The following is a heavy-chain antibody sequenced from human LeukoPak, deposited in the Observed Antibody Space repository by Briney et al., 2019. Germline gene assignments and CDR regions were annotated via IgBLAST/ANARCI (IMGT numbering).Heavy chain of an antibody. V-gene: IGHV1-2*02. CDR3: AGWILSLGGAFDI. D-gene: IGHD5-18*01. CDR1: GYTFTGYY. CDR2: INPNSGGT. J-gene: IGHJ3*02. Sequence: ASVKVSCKASGYTFTGYYMHWVRQAPGQGLEWMGWINPNSGGTNYAQKFQGRVTMTRDTSISTAYMELSRLRSDDTAVYYCAGWILSLGGAFDIWGQGTMVTVSS.